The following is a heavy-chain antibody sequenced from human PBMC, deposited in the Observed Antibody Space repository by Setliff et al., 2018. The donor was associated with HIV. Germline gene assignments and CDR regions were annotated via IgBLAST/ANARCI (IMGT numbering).Heavy chain of an antibody. D-gene: IGHD1-26*01. J-gene: IGHJ4*02. CDR3: AKDPLMWGGSYYYFDY. Sequence: SETLSLTCAVYGESFSGFYWTWIRQPPGKGLEWIGDINHRGDTNYNPSLKSRVTMSVDTSKNQFSLNLTSVTAADTAVYYCAKDPLMWGGSYYYFDYWGQGTLVTVSS. V-gene: IGHV4-34*01. CDR1: GESFSGFY. CDR2: INHRGDT.